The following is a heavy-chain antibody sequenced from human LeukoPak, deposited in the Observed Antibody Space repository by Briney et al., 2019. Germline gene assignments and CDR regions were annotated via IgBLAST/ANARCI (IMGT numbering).Heavy chain of an antibody. CDR2: ISYSGTI. CDR3: ARGDAYKSTSFDP. CDR1: GGSINGYY. V-gene: IGHV4-59*01. Sequence: PSETLSLTCTVSGGSINGYYWNWIRQPPGKGLEWIGYISYSGTINYNPSLKSRVTISVDTSKNQFSLKLTSVTAADTATYYCARGDAYKSTSFDPRGQETLVTVSS. J-gene: IGHJ5*02. D-gene: IGHD1-14*01.